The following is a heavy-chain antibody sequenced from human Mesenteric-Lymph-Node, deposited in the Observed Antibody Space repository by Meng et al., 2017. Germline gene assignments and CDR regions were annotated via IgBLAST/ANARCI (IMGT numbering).Heavy chain of an antibody. V-gene: IGHV4-31*01. CDR3: ARDWNDIELLKGEANFDC. D-gene: IGHD1-1*01. J-gene: IGHJ4*02. CDR2: IYYSGST. CDR1: GGSISSGGYY. Sequence: QLQASGPGMVKASETVSLTCTFSGGSISSGGYYWSWIRQHPGKGLEWIGYIYYSGSTYYNPSLKSLVTISVDTSKNQFSLKLSSVTAADTAVYYCARDWNDIELLKGEANFDCWGQGTLVTVSS.